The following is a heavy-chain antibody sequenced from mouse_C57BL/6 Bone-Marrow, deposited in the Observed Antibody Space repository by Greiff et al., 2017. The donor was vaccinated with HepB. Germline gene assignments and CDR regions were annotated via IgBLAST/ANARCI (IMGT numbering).Heavy chain of an antibody. J-gene: IGHJ4*01. Sequence: EVKLVESGGGLVQPGGSLKLSCAASGFTFSDYYMYWVRQTPEKRLEWVAYISNGGGSTYYPDTVKGRFTISRDNAKNTLYLQMSRLKSEDTAMYYCARDYGWDYAMDYWGQGTSVTVSS. CDR2: ISNGGGST. V-gene: IGHV5-12*01. D-gene: IGHD2-2*01. CDR1: GFTFSDYY. CDR3: ARDYGWDYAMDY.